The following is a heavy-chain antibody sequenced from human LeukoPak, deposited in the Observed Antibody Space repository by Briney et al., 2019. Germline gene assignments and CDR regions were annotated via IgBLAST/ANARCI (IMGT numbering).Heavy chain of an antibody. CDR2: LNWNGGSK. Sequence: PGGSLRLSCAASGFTFGDYAMSWVRQAPGKGLEGGSGLNWNGGSKVYADSVKGRVTISRDNAKNSLYLQINSLRAEDTALYYCARVLTGNDYWGQGTLVTVSS. CDR3: ARVLTGNDY. V-gene: IGHV3-20*04. J-gene: IGHJ4*02. D-gene: IGHD1-1*01. CDR1: GFTFGDYA.